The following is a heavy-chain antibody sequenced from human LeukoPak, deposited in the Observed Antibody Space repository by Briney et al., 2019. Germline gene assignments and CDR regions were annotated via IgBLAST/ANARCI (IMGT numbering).Heavy chain of an antibody. Sequence: PGRSLRLSCAASGFTFSSYDMHWVRQAPGKGLEWVAVISYDGGNKYYADSVKGRFTISRDNSKITLYLQMNSLRAEDTAVYYCARGTHQDYYGSGSYLFDYWGQGTLVTVSS. V-gene: IGHV3-30-3*01. D-gene: IGHD3-10*01. CDR1: GFTFSSYD. CDR2: ISYDGGNK. J-gene: IGHJ4*02. CDR3: ARGTHQDYYGSGSYLFDY.